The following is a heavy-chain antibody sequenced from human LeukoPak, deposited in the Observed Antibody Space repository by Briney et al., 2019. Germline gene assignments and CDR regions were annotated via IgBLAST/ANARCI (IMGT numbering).Heavy chain of an antibody. V-gene: IGHV3-13*04. Sequence: GGSLRLSCAASGFTFSSYGMHWVRQAAGKGLEWVSGFIPAGDRYYAESVKGRFTISRENAKSSLYLQMNSLRVGDTAVYYCVRGGVWGLSSNWLESWGQGILVTVSS. CDR1: GFTFSSYG. CDR3: VRGGVWGLSSNWLES. CDR2: FIPAGDR. D-gene: IGHD7-27*01. J-gene: IGHJ5*01.